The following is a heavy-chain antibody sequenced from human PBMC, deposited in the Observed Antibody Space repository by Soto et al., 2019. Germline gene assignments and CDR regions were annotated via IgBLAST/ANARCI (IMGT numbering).Heavy chain of an antibody. CDR1: GGTFRTYA. CDR3: AKGAVAGTPTSYYYYGMDV. Sequence: QVQLLQSGAEVKKPGSSVRVSCEASGGTFRTYAIRWVRQAPGQGLEWMGEIIPIFGTVNYAQKFQGRVTITADESTTTVYMDLRSLRPEDTAVYYCAKGAVAGTPTSYYYYGMDVWGQGTTVTVSS. J-gene: IGHJ6*02. CDR2: IIPIFGTV. V-gene: IGHV1-69*12. D-gene: IGHD6-19*01.